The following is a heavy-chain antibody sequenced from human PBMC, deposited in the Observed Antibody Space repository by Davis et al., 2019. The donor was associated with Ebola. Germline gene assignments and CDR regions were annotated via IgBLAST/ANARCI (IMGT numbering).Heavy chain of an antibody. Sequence: PGGPLSLPFAASASPSTNNGLTWVPQPPGKGLEWVATFKKDGSKKNYLDSVKGRFTISRDNAKNSLYLQMNSLRAEDTAVYYCARDGVPAAHDYRGQGTLVTVSS. J-gene: IGHJ4*02. D-gene: IGHD2-2*01. V-gene: IGHV3-7*03. CDR1: ASPSTNNG. CDR2: FKKDGSKK. CDR3: ARDGVPAAHDY.